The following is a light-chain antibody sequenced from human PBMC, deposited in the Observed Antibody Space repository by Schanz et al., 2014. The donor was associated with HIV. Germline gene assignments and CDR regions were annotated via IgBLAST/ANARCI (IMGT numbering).Light chain of an antibody. J-gene: IGKJ1*01. CDR2: EAS. Sequence: DIQMTQSPSTLSASVGDRVSISCRASQSISNWLAWYQQKPGKAPDLLIYEASILETGVPERVSGSGSGTEFTLTIINLQPDDSATYYCHQYATSSWTFGQGTKVEIK. CDR1: QSISNW. CDR3: HQYATSSWT. V-gene: IGKV1-5*01.